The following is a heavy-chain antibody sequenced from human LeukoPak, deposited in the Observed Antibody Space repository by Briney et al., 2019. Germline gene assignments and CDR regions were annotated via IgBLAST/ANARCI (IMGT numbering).Heavy chain of an antibody. Sequence: ASETLSLTCGVSGGSVSSTNWWTWIRQPPGKGLEWIGEVHLDGRTNFNPSLKSRLTMSVDLSENHVSLKLTSVTAADTAVYYCAREGGFYRPLDYSGQGTLVTVSS. D-gene: IGHD6-25*01. J-gene: IGHJ4*02. CDR1: GGSVSSTNW. V-gene: IGHV4-4*02. CDR2: VHLDGRT. CDR3: AREGGFYRPLDY.